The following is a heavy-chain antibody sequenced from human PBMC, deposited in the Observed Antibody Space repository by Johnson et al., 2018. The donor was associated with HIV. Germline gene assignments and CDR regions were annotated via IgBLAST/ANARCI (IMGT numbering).Heavy chain of an antibody. D-gene: IGHD3-16*01. CDR2: ISWNSGSI. CDR1: GFTFDDYA. CDR3: AKDRLFGFRNDAFDI. V-gene: IGHV3-9*01. Sequence: VQLVESGGNLVQPGRSLRLSCAASGFTFDDYAMHWVRQAPGKGLEWVSGISWNSGSIGYADSVKGRFTISRDNAKNSLYLQMNSLRAEDTALYYCAKDRLFGFRNDAFDIWGQGTMVTVSS. J-gene: IGHJ3*02.